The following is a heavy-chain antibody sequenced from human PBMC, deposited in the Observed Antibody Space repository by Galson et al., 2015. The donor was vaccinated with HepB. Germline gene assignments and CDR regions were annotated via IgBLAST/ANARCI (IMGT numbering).Heavy chain of an antibody. V-gene: IGHV3-23*01. CDR2: ISGSGGST. CDR1: GFTFSSDA. J-gene: IGHJ4*02. Sequence: LRLSCAASGFTFSSDAMSWVRQAPGKGLEWVSSISGSGGSTYYADSVKGRFTISRDNSKKTLYMEMNSLRVEDTAVYYCATTAFWGSYRDYWGQGTRVTVSS. CDR3: ATTAFWGSYRDY. D-gene: IGHD3-16*02.